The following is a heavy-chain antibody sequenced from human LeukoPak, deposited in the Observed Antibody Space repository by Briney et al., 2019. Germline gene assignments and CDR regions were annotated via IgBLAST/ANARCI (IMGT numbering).Heavy chain of an antibody. Sequence: PSETLSLTCTVSGYSISSGYFWGWIRQPPGKGLEWIGSIYHSGSTYYNPSLKSRVTISVDTSKNQFSLKLSSVTAADTAVYYCASTQSDYGDYVEVDFDYWGQGTLVTVSS. D-gene: IGHD4-17*01. CDR2: IYHSGST. J-gene: IGHJ4*02. CDR3: ASTQSDYGDYVEVDFDY. CDR1: GYSISSGYF. V-gene: IGHV4-38-2*02.